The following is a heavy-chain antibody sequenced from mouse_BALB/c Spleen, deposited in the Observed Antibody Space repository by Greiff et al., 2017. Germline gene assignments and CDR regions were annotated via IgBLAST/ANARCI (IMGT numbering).Heavy chain of an antibody. CDR3: ARSHYDYDGRFAY. Sequence: QVQLKESGAELVRPGSSVKISCKASGYAFSSYWMNWVKQRPGQGLEWIGQIYPGDGDTNYNGKFKGKATLTADKSSSTAYMQLSSLTSEDSAVYFCARSHYDYDGRFAYWGQGTLVTVSA. J-gene: IGHJ3*01. CDR1: GYAFSSYW. V-gene: IGHV1-80*01. CDR2: IYPGDGDT. D-gene: IGHD2-4*01.